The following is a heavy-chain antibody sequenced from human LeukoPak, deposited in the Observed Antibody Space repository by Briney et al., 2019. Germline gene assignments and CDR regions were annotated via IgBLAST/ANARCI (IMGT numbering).Heavy chain of an antibody. CDR1: GGSISNYY. D-gene: IGHD2-2*01. J-gene: IGHJ5*02. V-gene: IGHV4-59*01. CDR3: ASVGYCSTTSCPFDH. Sequence: SETLSLTCTVSGGSISNYYWNWIRQPPGKGLEWLGYIYYTGSTNYNPSLKSRVTISVDTSKNQFSLKLSSVTAADTAVYFCASVGYCSTTSCPFDHWGQGTLVTVSS. CDR2: IYYTGST.